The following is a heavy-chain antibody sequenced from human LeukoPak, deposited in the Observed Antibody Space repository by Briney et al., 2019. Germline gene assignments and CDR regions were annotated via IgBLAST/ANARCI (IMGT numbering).Heavy chain of an antibody. Sequence: GGSLRPSCAASGFTFSSYAMSWIRQAPGKGLEWLSAISPTTGTTFYADSVKGRFTISRDNSKNTLYLQMNSLRAEDTAIYYCATKTSYGDRYFDYWGQGTLVTVSS. V-gene: IGHV3-23*01. J-gene: IGHJ4*02. CDR3: ATKTSYGDRYFDY. D-gene: IGHD4-17*01. CDR2: ISPTTGTT. CDR1: GFTFSSYA.